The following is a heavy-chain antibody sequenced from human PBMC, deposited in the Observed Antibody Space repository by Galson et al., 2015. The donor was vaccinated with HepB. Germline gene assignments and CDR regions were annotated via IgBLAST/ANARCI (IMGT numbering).Heavy chain of an antibody. J-gene: IGHJ4*02. D-gene: IGHD6-19*01. CDR1: GFTFSSFD. V-gene: IGHV3-30*18. CDR2: VSCDGSNK. Sequence: SLRLSCAASGFTFSSFDMHWVRQAPGKGLEWVAVVSCDGSNKSYADSVKGRFTISRDNSNNALHLQMNSLRAEDTAEYYCAKDALGISSGSTFHYWGQGTLVTVSA. CDR3: AKDALGISSGSTFHY.